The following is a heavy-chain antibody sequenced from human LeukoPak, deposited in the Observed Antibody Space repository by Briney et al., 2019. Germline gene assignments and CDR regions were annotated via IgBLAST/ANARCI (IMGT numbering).Heavy chain of an antibody. CDR3: ARDGSIAVKNWFDP. Sequence: GGSLRLSCAASGFTFSSYAMHWVRQAPGKGLEYVSAISSNGGSTYYANSVKGRFTISRDNSKNTLYLQMGSLRAGDMAVYYCARDGSIAVKNWFDPWGQGTLVTVSS. D-gene: IGHD6-19*01. CDR2: ISSNGGST. V-gene: IGHV3-64*01. CDR1: GFTFSSYA. J-gene: IGHJ5*02.